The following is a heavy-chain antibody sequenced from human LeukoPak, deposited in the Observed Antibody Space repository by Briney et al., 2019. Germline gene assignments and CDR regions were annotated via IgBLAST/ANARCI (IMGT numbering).Heavy chain of an antibody. D-gene: IGHD5-12*01. CDR3: ARGRYSGYDWGFDYFDY. CDR1: GDSVSSNSAA. CDR2: TYYRSKWYN. J-gene: IGHJ4*02. V-gene: IGHV6-1*01. Sequence: SQTLSLTCAISGDSVSSNSAAWNWIRHSPSRGLEWLGRTYYRSKWYNDYAVSVKSRITINPDTSKNQFSLQLNSVTPEDTAVYYCARGRYSGYDWGFDYFDYWGQGTLVTVSS.